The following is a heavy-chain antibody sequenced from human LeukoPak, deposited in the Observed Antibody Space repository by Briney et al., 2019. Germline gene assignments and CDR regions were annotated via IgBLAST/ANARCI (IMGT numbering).Heavy chain of an antibody. D-gene: IGHD2-15*01. CDR1: XXXXXSXX. Sequence: SETLSXTCTXSXXXXXSXXXXXXXXPXXXGLEWIGYISXSGSXXXXXSLKSRVTXSVXTXKNQFSLKLSSVTAADTAVXXXXGXRGGGWQNXXDTXXQGTLVTVSS. J-gene: IGHJ5*02. V-gene: IGHV4-59*08. CDR2: ISXSGSX. CDR3: XGXRGGGWQNXXDT.